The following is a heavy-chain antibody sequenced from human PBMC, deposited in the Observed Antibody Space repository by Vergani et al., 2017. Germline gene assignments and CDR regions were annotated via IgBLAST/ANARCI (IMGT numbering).Heavy chain of an antibody. J-gene: IGHJ4*02. D-gene: IGHD6-13*01. CDR2: ISWNSGRI. CDR3: AKDGAAAGTVFDY. CDR1: GFIFDDYA. Sequence: EVQLVESGGGLVQPGRSLRLSCAASGFIFDDYAMHWVRQAPGKGLEWVSGISWNSGRIGYADSVKGRFTISRDNAKNSLYLQMNSLRAEDTAVYYCAKDGAAAGTVFDYWGQGTLVTVSS. V-gene: IGHV3-9*01.